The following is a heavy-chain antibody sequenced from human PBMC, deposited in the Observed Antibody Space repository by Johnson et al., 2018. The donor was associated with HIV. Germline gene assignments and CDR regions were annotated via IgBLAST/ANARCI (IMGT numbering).Heavy chain of an antibody. CDR2: IKLDGSEK. D-gene: IGHD1-7*01. CDR1: ESTSSSYG. CDR3: TTTNLELMDDAFDI. V-gene: IGHV3-7*03. Sequence: VQLVESGGGLVQLGGSLRLPFPPSESTSSSYGMNWAGQAPGKGLEWVANIKLDGSEKYYVDSVRGRFTISRDNAKNTLYLQMNSLRAEDTAVYYCTTTNLELMDDAFDIWGQGTMVTVSS. J-gene: IGHJ3*02.